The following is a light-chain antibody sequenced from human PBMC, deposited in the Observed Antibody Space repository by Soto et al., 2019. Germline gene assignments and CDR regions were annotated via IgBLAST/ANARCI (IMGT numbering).Light chain of an antibody. CDR3: QQFTSYPIP. CDR1: QGISSN. J-gene: IGKJ5*01. Sequence: DIKVKQSPSVLSAKEGDRVTITCRASQGISSNLAWYQQKPGKAPKLLIYAASTLQSGVPSRFSGSGSGTEFTLTISSLQPEDFATYYCQQFTSYPIPFGQGTLPEIK. CDR2: AAS. V-gene: IGKV1-9*01.